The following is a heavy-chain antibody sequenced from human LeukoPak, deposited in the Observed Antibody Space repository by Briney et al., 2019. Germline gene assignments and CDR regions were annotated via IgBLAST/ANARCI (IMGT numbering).Heavy chain of an antibody. J-gene: IGHJ4*02. CDR2: IYYSGST. D-gene: IGHD6-6*01. V-gene: IGHV4-4*02. CDR3: ARVYYAYSSSSHDYFDY. CDR1: GLTFSTYW. Sequence: TGGSLRLSCAASGLTFSTYWMSWVRQAPGKGLEWIGSIYYSGSTYYNPSLKSRVTISVDTSKNQFSLKLSSVTAADTAVYYCARVYYAYSSSSHDYFDYWGQGTLVTVSS.